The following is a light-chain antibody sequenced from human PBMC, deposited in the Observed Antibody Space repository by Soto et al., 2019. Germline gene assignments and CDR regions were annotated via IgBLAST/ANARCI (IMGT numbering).Light chain of an antibody. J-gene: IGLJ1*01. V-gene: IGLV2-14*03. CDR3: SSYTSSSTEV. Sequence: QSVLAQPASVSGSPGQSITISCTGTSSDVGRYNYVSWYQQYPGRAPKLLIYDVNSRPSGVSDRFSGSKSGNTASLTISGLQAEDEADYYCSSYTSSSTEVFGTGTKVTVL. CDR1: SSDVGRYNY. CDR2: DVN.